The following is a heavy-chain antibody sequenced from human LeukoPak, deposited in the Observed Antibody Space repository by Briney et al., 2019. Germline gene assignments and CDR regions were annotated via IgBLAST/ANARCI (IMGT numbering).Heavy chain of an antibody. D-gene: IGHD3-10*01. Sequence: PGGSLRLSCAASGFTFSNAWMSWVRQAPGKGLEWIARIKSKTDGGTTDYAAPVKGRFTISRDDSKNTLYLQMNSLKTEDTAVYYCTTMRYLRFGESPNVWGQGTLVTVSS. CDR3: TTMRYLRFGESPNV. CDR1: GFTFSNAW. V-gene: IGHV3-15*01. CDR2: IKSKTDGGTT. J-gene: IGHJ4*02.